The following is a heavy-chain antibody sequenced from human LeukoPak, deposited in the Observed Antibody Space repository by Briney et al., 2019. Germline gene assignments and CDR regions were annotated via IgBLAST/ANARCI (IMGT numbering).Heavy chain of an antibody. V-gene: IGHV1-18*01. Sequence: RWASVKVSCKASGYTFTSYGISWVRQAPGQGLEWMGWISAYNGNTNYAQKLQGRVTMTTDTSTSTAYMELRSLRSDDTAVYYCARVFFVPGPSPTGSAPWAKGTLVTFSS. D-gene: IGHD1-14*01. CDR1: GYTFTSYG. CDR2: ISAYNGNT. J-gene: IGHJ5*02. CDR3: ARVFFVPGPSPTGSAP.